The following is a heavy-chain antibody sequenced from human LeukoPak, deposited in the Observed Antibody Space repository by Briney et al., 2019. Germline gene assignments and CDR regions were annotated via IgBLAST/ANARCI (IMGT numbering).Heavy chain of an antibody. CDR1: GFTFSDAW. CDR3: SRNADHDW. CDR2: IKRQTDGWAK. V-gene: IGHV3-15*01. J-gene: IGHJ4*02. D-gene: IGHD1-14*01. Sequence: PGGSLRLSCAASGFTFSDAWLNWVRQTPEKGLEWVARIKRQTDGWAKDYAAPVKGRFTISRDDSKSTVYLQMNSLEIEDTAVYFCSRNADHDWWGQGTLVTVSS.